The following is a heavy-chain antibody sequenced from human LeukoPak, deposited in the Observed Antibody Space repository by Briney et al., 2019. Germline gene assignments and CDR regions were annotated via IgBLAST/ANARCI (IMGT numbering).Heavy chain of an antibody. CDR3: AAGTGTSDFDY. Sequence: GGPLRLSCAASGFTFSNAWMSWVRQAPGKGLEWVGRIKKKTDGETTDYAAPVKGRFTISRGDSKNTLYLEMNSLKSDDTAVYYCAAGTGTSDFDYWGQGTLVTVSS. CDR2: IKKKTDGETT. D-gene: IGHD1-1*01. CDR1: GFTFSNAW. V-gene: IGHV3-15*01. J-gene: IGHJ4*02.